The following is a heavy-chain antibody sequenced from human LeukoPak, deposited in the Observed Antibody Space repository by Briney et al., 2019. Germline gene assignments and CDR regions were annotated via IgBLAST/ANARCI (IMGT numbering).Heavy chain of an antibody. Sequence: GGSLRLSCAASGFTFSSYWMSWVRQAPGKGLEWVANVKQDGSEKYYVDSVKGRFTISRDNAKNSLYLQMNSLRAEDTAVYYCAREKYYYDSSGYYLDYWGQGTLVTVSS. V-gene: IGHV3-7*01. D-gene: IGHD3-22*01. CDR3: AREKYYYDSSGYYLDY. CDR1: GFTFSSYW. CDR2: VKQDGSEK. J-gene: IGHJ4*02.